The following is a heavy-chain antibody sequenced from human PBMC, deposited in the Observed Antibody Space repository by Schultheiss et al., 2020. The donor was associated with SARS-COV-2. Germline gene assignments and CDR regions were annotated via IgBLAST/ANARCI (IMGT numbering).Heavy chain of an antibody. CDR3: ANTAYYYDSSGYWGYYFDY. D-gene: IGHD3-22*01. CDR2: ISYDGSNK. V-gene: IGHV3-30-3*01. CDR1: GFTFSSYA. J-gene: IGHJ4*02. Sequence: GGSLRLSCAASGFTFSSYAMHWVRQAPGKGLEWVAVISYDGSNKYYADSVKGRFTISRDNSKNTLYLQMNSLRAEDTAVYYCANTAYYYDSSGYWGYYFDYWGQGTLVTVSS.